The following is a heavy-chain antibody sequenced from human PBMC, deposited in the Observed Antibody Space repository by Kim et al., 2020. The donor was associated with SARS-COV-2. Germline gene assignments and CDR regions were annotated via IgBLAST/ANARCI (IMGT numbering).Heavy chain of an antibody. V-gene: IGHV1-3*04. CDR3: VPLAGPGS. CDR2: IDTGNGDT. Sequence: ASVKVSCKASGYSFTTYAMHWVRQAPGQSLEWMAWIDTGNGDTKFSQKFQGRLTLTSDTSATTAYMELTSLRSEDTAFYYCVPLAGPGSWSQGTLVTVSS. J-gene: IGHJ5*02. CDR1: GYSFTTYA. D-gene: IGHD3-10*01.